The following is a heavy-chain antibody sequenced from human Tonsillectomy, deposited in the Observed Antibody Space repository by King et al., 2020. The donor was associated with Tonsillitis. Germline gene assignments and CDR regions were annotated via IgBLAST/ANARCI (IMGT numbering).Heavy chain of an antibody. CDR2: IGTAGDT. V-gene: IGHV3-13*01. J-gene: IGHJ4*02. D-gene: IGHD6-13*01. CDR1: GFTFSSYD. CDR3: ARSIAAAGTPLDY. Sequence: VQLVESGGGLVQPGGSLRLSCAASGFTFSSYDMHWVRQATGKGLEWVSAIGTAGDTYYPGSVKGRFTISRENAKNSLYLRMNSLRAGDTAVYYCARSIAAAGTPLDYWGQGTLVTVSS.